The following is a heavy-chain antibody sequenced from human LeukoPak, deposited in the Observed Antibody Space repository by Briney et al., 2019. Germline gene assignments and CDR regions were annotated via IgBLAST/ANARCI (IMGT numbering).Heavy chain of an antibody. D-gene: IGHD3-9*01. CDR2: IYTSGST. CDR1: GGSISSGGYY. Sequence: SETLSLTCTVSGGSISSGGYYWSWIRQPAGKGLEWIGRIYTSGSTNYNPSLKSRVTMSVDTSKNQFSLKLSSVTAADTAVYYCARERIRYFDWLLDYWGQGTLVTVSS. CDR3: ARERIRYFDWLLDY. V-gene: IGHV4-61*02. J-gene: IGHJ4*02.